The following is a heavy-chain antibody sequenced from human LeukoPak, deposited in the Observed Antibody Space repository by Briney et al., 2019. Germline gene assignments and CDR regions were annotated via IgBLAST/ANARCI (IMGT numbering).Heavy chain of an antibody. CDR3: AKDQAEGYYYYYYMDV. J-gene: IGHJ6*03. V-gene: IGHV3-30*02. CDR1: GFPFSNYG. Sequence: GGSLRLSCAASGFPFSNYGIHWVRQAPGKGLEWVAFIRYNGFNEYYADSVKGRFTISRDNSKNTLYLQMHSLRVEDTAVYYCAKDQAEGYYYYYYMDVWGKGTTVTVSS. CDR2: IRYNGFNE.